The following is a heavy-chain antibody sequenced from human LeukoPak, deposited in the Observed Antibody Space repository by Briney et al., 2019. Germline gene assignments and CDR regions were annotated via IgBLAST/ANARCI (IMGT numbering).Heavy chain of an antibody. CDR3: ARDRRPYSSGWTSLDY. D-gene: IGHD6-19*01. CDR2: XWYDGSNK. J-gene: IGHJ4*02. V-gene: IGHV3-33*01. Sequence: GXGLEGVAVXWYDGSNKYYADSVKGRFTISRGNSKNTLYLQMNSLRAEDTAVYYCARDRRPYSSGWTSLDYWGQGTLVTVSS.